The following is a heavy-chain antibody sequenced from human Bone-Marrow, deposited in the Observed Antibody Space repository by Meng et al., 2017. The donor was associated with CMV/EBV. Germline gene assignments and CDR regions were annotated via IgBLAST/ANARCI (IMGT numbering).Heavy chain of an antibody. CDR3: ARGTNDFWSSYRNWFYP. D-gene: IGHD3-3*01. J-gene: IGHJ5*02. CDR2: INHSGST. Sequence: SQTLSLTCAVYGGSFSGYYCSWSRQPPGKGLEWIGEINHSGSTNYNPSLKSRVTISVDTSKNQFSLKLSSVTAADTAVYYCARGTNDFWSSYRNWFYPWAQGTLVTVSS. V-gene: IGHV4-34*01. CDR1: GGSFSGYY.